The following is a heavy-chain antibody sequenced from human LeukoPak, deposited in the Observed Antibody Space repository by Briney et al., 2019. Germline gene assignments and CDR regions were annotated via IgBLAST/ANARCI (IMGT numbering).Heavy chain of an antibody. J-gene: IGHJ2*01. CDR3: AREAVTWRYFDL. Sequence: SETLSLTCAVYGGSFSGYYWSWIRQPPGKGLEWIGEINHSGSTNYNPSLKSRVTISVDTSKNQFSLKLSSVTAADTAVYYCAREAVTWRYFDLWGRGTLVTVSS. D-gene: IGHD4-17*01. CDR2: INHSGST. V-gene: IGHV4-34*01. CDR1: GGSFSGYY.